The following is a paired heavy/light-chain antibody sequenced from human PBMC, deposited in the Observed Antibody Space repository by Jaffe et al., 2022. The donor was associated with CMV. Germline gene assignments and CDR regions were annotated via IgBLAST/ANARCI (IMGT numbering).Heavy chain of an antibody. CDR3: AKDLRDIVVVRPIAIG. CDR2: ISGSGEST. CDR1: GFTFSSSA. J-gene: IGHJ4*02. D-gene: IGHD2-15*01. V-gene: IGHV3-23*01. Sequence: EVQVLESGGGLVQPGGSLRLSCAASGFTFSSSAMSWVRQAPGKGLEWVSTISGSGESTFYADSVNGRFTISRDNSKNTLSLQMNSLRGEDTAVYYCAKDLRDIVVVRPIAIGWGQGTLVTVSS.
Light chain of an antibody. CDR3: QTWDNAIWI. J-gene: IGLJ2*01. Sequence: QVVLTQSPSASAPLGASVKLTCTLSSGHSSYAIAWHQQQPEKGPRYLMKLNSDGSYHEGDGIPDRFSGSSSGAERYLTISSLQSEDEADYYCQTWDNAIWIFGGGTKLTVL. V-gene: IGLV4-69*01. CDR1: SGHSSYA. CDR2: LNSDGSY.